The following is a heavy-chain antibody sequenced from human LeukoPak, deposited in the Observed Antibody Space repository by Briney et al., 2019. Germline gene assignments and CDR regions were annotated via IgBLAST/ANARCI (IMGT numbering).Heavy chain of an antibody. CDR3: AKGRVVDLSLRYQEGFEY. CDR2: IHFDGSNS. CDR1: GFAFGTYG. Sequence: SGGSLRLSCVASGFAFGTYGIHWVRQAPGKGLEWIGFIHFDGSNSFYANSVKGRFSISRDNSRSILYLQMNSLTAEDTAFYYCAKGRVVDLSLRYQEGFEYWGQGTQVTVSS. J-gene: IGHJ4*02. V-gene: IGHV3-30*02. D-gene: IGHD3-16*02.